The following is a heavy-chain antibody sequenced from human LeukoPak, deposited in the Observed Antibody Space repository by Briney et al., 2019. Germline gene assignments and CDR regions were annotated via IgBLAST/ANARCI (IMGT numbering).Heavy chain of an antibody. V-gene: IGHV4-39*01. D-gene: IGHD5-24*01. J-gene: IGHJ1*01. Sequence: SETLSLTCSVSGGSISSSSYYWGWIRQPPGKGLEWIGSIYYSVSTYYNPSLKSRVTISVDTSKNQFSLKLSSVTAADTAVYYCARQEIRYFQHWGQGTLVTVSS. CDR3: ARQEIRYFQH. CDR1: GGSISSSSYY. CDR2: IYYSVST.